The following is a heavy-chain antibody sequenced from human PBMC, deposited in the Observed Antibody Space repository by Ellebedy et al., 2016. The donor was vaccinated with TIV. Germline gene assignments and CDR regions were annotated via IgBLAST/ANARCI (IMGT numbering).Heavy chain of an antibody. J-gene: IGHJ6*02. Sequence: GESLKISCAASGFTFSGYYMSWFRQAPGKGPAWVSYISYSGDLMYYADSVKGRFTISRDNAKNSLYLQMNSLRAEDTAVYYCARDLKRMITFGGVILYYYYGMDVWGQGTTVTVSS. D-gene: IGHD3-16*02. CDR3: ARDLKRMITFGGVILYYYYGMDV. CDR2: ISYSGDLM. V-gene: IGHV3-11*04. CDR1: GFTFSGYY.